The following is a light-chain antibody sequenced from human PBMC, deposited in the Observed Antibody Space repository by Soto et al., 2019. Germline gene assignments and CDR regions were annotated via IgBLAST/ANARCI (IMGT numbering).Light chain of an antibody. CDR1: SSDVGGYNY. V-gene: IGLV2-8*01. Sequence: QSVLAQPPSASGSPGQSVTISCTGTSSDVGGYNYVSWYQQHPGKAPKLMIYEVSKRPSGVPDRFSGSKSGNTASLTVSGLQAEDEADYYCSSSAGSNNLEKDVFGTGTKVTVL. CDR2: EVS. CDR3: SSSAGSNNLEKDV. J-gene: IGLJ1*01.